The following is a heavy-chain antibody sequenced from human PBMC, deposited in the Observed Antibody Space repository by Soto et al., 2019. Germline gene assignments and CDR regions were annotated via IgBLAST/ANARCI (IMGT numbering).Heavy chain of an antibody. Sequence: DSVKVSCKASGYTFTSYYMHWVRQAPGQGLEWMGIINPSGGSTSYAQKFQGRVTMTRDTSTSTVYMELSSLRSEDTAVYYCARKVGAANCSDPWGQGTLAILAS. CDR3: ARKVGAANCSDP. J-gene: IGHJ5*02. V-gene: IGHV1-46*01. CDR1: GYTFTSYY. D-gene: IGHD6-25*01. CDR2: INPSGGST.